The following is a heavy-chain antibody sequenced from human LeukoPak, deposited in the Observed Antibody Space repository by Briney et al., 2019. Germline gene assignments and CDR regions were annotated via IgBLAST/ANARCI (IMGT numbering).Heavy chain of an antibody. CDR1: GLTFSSYG. CDR3: ARNRGYTYDYDSFDP. J-gene: IGHJ5*02. V-gene: IGHV3-30*19. Sequence: PGGSLRLSCAASGLTFSSYGMYWVRQAPGKGLDCVAFITYDGSDKYYADSVKGRFTISRDNSRDTLYLQMNSLRGEDTAIYYCARNRGYTYDYDSFDPWGQGTLVTVSS. CDR2: ITYDGSDK. D-gene: IGHD5-18*01.